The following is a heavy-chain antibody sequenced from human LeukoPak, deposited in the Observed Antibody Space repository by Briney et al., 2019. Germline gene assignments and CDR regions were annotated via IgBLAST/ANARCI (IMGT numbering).Heavy chain of an antibody. CDR2: IYYSGST. CDR1: GGSISSSSYY. D-gene: IGHD5-12*01. Sequence: RTSETLSLTCTVSGGSISSSSYYWGWIRQPPGKGLEWIGSIYYSGSTYYNPSLKSRVTISVDTSKNQFSLKLSSVTAADTAVYYCARLVGGYSGYDTHDYWGQGTLVTVSS. J-gene: IGHJ4*02. CDR3: ARLVGGYSGYDTHDY. V-gene: IGHV4-39*01.